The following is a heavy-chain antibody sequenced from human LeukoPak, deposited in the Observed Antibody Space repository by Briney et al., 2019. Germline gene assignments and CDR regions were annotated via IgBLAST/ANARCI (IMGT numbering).Heavy chain of an antibody. Sequence: PSETLSLTCAVYGGSFSGYYWSWIRQPPGKGLEWIGEINHSGSTNYNPSLTSRVTISVDTSKNQFSLKLSSVTAADTAVYYCAREEYGDYTPYYFDYWGQGTLVTVSS. CDR1: GGSFSGYY. D-gene: IGHD4-17*01. CDR3: AREEYGDYTPYYFDY. J-gene: IGHJ4*02. V-gene: IGHV4-34*01. CDR2: INHSGST.